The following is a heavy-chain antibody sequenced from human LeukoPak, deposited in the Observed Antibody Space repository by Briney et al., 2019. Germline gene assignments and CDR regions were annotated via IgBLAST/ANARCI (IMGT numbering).Heavy chain of an antibody. CDR1: GGSFSGYY. Sequence: SETLSLTCAVYGGSFSGYYWSWIRQPPGKGLEWIGETNHSGSTNYNPSLKSRVTISVDTSKNQFSLKLSSVTAADTAVYYCAIAYCGGDCFSYDAFDIWGQGTMVTVSS. J-gene: IGHJ3*02. V-gene: IGHV4-34*01. CDR3: AIAYCGGDCFSYDAFDI. D-gene: IGHD2-21*02. CDR2: TNHSGST.